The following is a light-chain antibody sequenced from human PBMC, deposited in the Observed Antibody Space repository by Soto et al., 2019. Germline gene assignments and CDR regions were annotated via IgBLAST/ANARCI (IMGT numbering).Light chain of an antibody. V-gene: IGKV3-20*01. CDR1: QSVYKNF. Sequence: EIVLTQSPGTLSLSPGERATLSCRASQSVYKNFLAWYQQKPGQAPRLLINGASNRATGIPDRFSGSGSGTDFSLTIDRLEPEDVAVYFCQQYGSSAPTVGGGTKVAIK. CDR2: GAS. CDR3: QQYGSSAPT. J-gene: IGKJ4*02.